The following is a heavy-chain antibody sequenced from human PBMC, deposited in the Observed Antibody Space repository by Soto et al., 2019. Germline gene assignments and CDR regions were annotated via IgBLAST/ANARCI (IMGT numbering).Heavy chain of an antibody. CDR2: SNPNSGGT. Sequence: GASVKVSCKASGYTFTGYYMHWVRQAPGQGLEWRGWSNPNSGGTNYAQKFQGRGTMTRDTSISTGYMELSRLRSDDTAVYYCARGALLYSSSWYNYYYGMDVWGQGTTVPVSS. D-gene: IGHD6-13*01. V-gene: IGHV1-2*02. J-gene: IGHJ6*02. CDR3: ARGALLYSSSWYNYYYGMDV. CDR1: GYTFTGYY.